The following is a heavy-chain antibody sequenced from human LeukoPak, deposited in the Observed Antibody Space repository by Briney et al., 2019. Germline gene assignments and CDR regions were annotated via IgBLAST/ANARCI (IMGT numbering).Heavy chain of an antibody. D-gene: IGHD3-9*01. CDR1: GYSFTSYW. CDR2: IYPGDSVT. CDR3: ARVDYDILTGNYYMDV. Sequence: GESLKISCKGSGYSFTSYWIGWVRQMPGKGLEWMGIIYPGDSVTRYSPSFQGQVTISADKSISTAYLQWSSLKASDTAMYYCARVDYDILTGNYYMDVWGEGTTVTVSS. J-gene: IGHJ6*03. V-gene: IGHV5-51*01.